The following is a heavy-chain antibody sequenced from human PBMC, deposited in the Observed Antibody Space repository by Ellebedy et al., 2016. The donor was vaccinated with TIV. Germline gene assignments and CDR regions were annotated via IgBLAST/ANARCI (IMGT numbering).Heavy chain of an antibody. CDR1: GFPFSSYN. J-gene: IGHJ4*02. CDR2: VNSVSTSM. D-gene: IGHD3-22*01. CDR3: AKASGSSGNTNYYFDY. Sequence: PGGSLRLSCAVSGFPFSSYNMNRIRQAPGKGLEWVSAVNSVSTSMFYADSVKGRFTISRDNSKNTLYVQMNSLRAEDTAVYYCAKASGSSGNTNYYFDYWGQGTLVTVSS. V-gene: IGHV3-21*04.